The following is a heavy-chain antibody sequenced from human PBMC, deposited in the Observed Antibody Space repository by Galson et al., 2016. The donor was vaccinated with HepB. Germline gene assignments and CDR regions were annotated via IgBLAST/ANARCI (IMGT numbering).Heavy chain of an antibody. CDR1: GFTFTRYW. CDR2: IKDDGSVK. CDR3: ARAFSPGSFDI. D-gene: IGHD1-14*01. J-gene: IGHJ3*02. V-gene: IGHV3-7*03. Sequence: SLRLSCAASGFTFTRYWMNWVRQAPGKGLEWVAYIKDDGSVKKYVDSGRGRFTISRDNAKNSLYLQMSSLRAEDTAVYYCARAFSPGSFDIWGQGTMVTVSS.